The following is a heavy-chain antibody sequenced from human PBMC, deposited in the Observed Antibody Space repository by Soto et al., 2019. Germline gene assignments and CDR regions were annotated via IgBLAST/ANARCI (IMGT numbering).Heavy chain of an antibody. D-gene: IGHD3-22*01. Sequence: QVQLVQSGAEVKKPGASVKVSCKASGYTFTNYYIHWVRQAPGQGLEWVGLINPKTGTTNDAPKFQGRVTMTSDTSTSTAYMERSSLRSEDTAVFYWARGLEGRYYYESSGYWGQGTLVTVSS. CDR3: ARGLEGRYYYESSGY. V-gene: IGHV1-46*01. CDR2: INPKTGTT. CDR1: GYTFTNYY. J-gene: IGHJ4*02.